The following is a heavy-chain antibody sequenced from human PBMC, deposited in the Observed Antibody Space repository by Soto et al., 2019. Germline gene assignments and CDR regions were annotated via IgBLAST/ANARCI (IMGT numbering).Heavy chain of an antibody. D-gene: IGHD6-6*01. V-gene: IGHV3-11*06. CDR3: ARYAPYSSSSYYYGMDV. CDR1: GFTFSDYY. J-gene: IGHJ6*02. CDR2: ISSSSSYT. Sequence: QVQLVESGGGLVKPGGSLRLSCAASGFTFSDYYMSWIRQAPGKGLEWVSYISSSSSYTNYADSVKGRFTISRDNAKTSLYLQMNRLRAEDTAVYYCARYAPYSSSSYYYGMDVWGQGTTVTVSS.